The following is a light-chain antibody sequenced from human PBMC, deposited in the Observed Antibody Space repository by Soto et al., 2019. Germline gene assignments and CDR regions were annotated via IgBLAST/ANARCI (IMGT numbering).Light chain of an antibody. CDR2: AAS. Sequence: DIVLTQSPATLSLSPGERATLSCRASQAISNYLAWYQQKPGQGPRLLIYAASNRATGIPARFSGSGSGTDFTLTISSLVPEDFAVYFCQQRRKWPNTFGQGTKLEIK. CDR1: QAISNY. CDR3: QQRRKWPNT. V-gene: IGKV3-11*01. J-gene: IGKJ2*01.